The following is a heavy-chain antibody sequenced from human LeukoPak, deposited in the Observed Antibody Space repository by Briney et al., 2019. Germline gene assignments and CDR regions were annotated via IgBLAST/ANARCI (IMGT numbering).Heavy chain of an antibody. V-gene: IGHV4-4*07. CDR1: GGSISSYY. J-gene: IGHJ1*01. CDR3: ARDSAAAGNLQH. CDR2: IYTSGST. D-gene: IGHD6-13*01. Sequence: SETLSLTCTVSGGSISSYYWSWIRQPAGKGLEWIGRIYTSGSTNHNPSLKSRVTMSVDTSKNQFSLKLSSVTAADTAVYYCARDSAAAGNLQHWGQGTLVTVSS.